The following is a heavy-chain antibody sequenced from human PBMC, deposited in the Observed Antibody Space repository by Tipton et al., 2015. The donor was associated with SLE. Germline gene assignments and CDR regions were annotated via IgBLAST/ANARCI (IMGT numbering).Heavy chain of an antibody. V-gene: IGHV3-48*03. Sequence: SLRLSCAASGFTFSSYEMNWVRQAPGKGLEWVSYISSSGSTIYYADSVKGRFTISRDNAKNSLYLQMNSLRAEDTAVYYCARGLAYCGGDCYSPFDYWGQGTLVTVSS. CDR1: GFTFSSYE. CDR3: ARGLAYCGGDCYSPFDY. CDR2: ISSSGSTI. J-gene: IGHJ4*02. D-gene: IGHD2-21*01.